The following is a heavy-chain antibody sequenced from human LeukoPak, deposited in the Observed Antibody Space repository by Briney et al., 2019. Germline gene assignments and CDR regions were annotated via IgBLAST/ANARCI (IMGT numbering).Heavy chain of an antibody. D-gene: IGHD7-27*01. CDR2: IGTASDT. Sequence: GGSLRLSCAASGFTFSSYDIHWVRQATGKGLEWVSAIGTASDTYYPGSVKGRFTISRENAKNSLYLQMNSLRAGDTAVYYCARATGINPYAFDIWGQGTMVTVSS. CDR3: ARATGINPYAFDI. J-gene: IGHJ3*02. V-gene: IGHV3-13*01. CDR1: GFTFSSYD.